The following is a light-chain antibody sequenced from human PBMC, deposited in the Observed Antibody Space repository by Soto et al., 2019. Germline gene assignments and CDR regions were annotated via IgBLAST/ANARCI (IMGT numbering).Light chain of an antibody. CDR1: SSNIGNNV. V-gene: IGLV1-44*01. CDR3: AAWDDSLIGPT. Sequence: QSVLTQPPSTSGTPGQRVTISCSGSSSNIGNNVVNWYQQLPGTAPKLLIYTNNQRPSGVPARFSGSKSGTSAFLAISELLSDDDADYYCAAWDDSLIGPTFGGGTKVTVL. CDR2: TNN. J-gene: IGLJ2*01.